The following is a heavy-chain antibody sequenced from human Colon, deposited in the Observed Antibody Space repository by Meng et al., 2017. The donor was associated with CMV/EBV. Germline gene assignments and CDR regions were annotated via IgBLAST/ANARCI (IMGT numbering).Heavy chain of an antibody. CDR3: ARPPGRMLDD. V-gene: IGHV3-7*01. J-gene: IGHJ4*02. CDR2: INQDGSAK. Sequence: GGSLRLSCAASGFTFSSYWMTWVRQTPGKGLEWVANINQDGSAKSYVDSVRGRFTISRDNAKNSLFLQMNTVRAEDTAVYYCARPPGRMLDDWGQGALVTVSS. CDR1: GFTFSSYW. D-gene: IGHD2-15*01.